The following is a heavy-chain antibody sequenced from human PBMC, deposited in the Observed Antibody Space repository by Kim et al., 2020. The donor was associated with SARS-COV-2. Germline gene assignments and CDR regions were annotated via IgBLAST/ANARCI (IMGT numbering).Heavy chain of an antibody. CDR3: ARLNLRDSRGHPLPFDI. D-gene: IGHD2-21*02. CDR2: IFSRGAP. CDR1: GVSISGSTYY. Sequence: SETLSLTCSVSGVSISGSTYYWAWIRQPPGKGLAWIASIFSRGAPYYMPSLKSRVTISIDASKNLFSLDLASVTAADTDIYYCARLNLRDSRGHPLPFDIWSQGTIVTVSS. V-gene: IGHV4-39*02. J-gene: IGHJ3*02.